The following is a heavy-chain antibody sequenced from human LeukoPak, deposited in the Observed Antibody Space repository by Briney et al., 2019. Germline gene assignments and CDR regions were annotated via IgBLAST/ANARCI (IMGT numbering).Heavy chain of an antibody. CDR2: ISGSGGST. D-gene: IGHD6-13*01. V-gene: IGHV3-23*01. CDR3: ATTPGYSSSWYGKPDY. J-gene: IGHJ4*02. Sequence: GGSLRLSCAASGFTFSSYAMSWVRQAPGKGLEWVSAISGSGGSTYYADSVKGRFTISRDNSKNTLYLQMNSLRAEDTAVYYCATTPGYSSSWYGKPDYWGQGTLVTVSS. CDR1: GFTFSSYA.